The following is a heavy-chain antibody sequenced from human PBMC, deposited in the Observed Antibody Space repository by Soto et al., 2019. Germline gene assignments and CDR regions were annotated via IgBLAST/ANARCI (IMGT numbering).Heavy chain of an antibody. J-gene: IGHJ4*02. CDR1: GYTFSNYG. V-gene: IGHV1-18*01. Sequence: QVQLVQSGPEVKKPGASVKVSCKASGYTFSNYGISWVRQAPGQGPEWRGWISVYNGNTKYAQKLQGRVTMPTDTSTSTAYMELRSLRSDDTAIYYCARYYFDRGGYFNWGQGTLVAVSS. D-gene: IGHD3-22*01. CDR2: ISVYNGNT. CDR3: ARYYFDRGGYFN.